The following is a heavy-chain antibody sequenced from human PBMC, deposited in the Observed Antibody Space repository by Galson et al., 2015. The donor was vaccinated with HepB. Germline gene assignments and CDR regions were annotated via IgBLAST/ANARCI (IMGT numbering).Heavy chain of an antibody. V-gene: IGHV3-30*18. CDR2: ISYDGSNK. Sequence: SLRLSCAASGFTFSSYGMHWVRQAPGKGLEWVAVISYDGSNKYYADSVKGRFTISRDNSKNTLYLQMNSLRAEDTAVYYCAKEFGMTAGYFDLWGRGTLVTVSP. D-gene: IGHD2-2*01. CDR3: AKEFGMTAGYFDL. J-gene: IGHJ2*01. CDR1: GFTFSSYG.